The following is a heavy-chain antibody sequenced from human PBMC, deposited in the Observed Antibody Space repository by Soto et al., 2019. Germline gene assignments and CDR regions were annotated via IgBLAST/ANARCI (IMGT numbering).Heavy chain of an antibody. CDR3: ASLNYDFWSGYSHYAEYFHY. V-gene: IGHV4-59*01. D-gene: IGHD3-3*01. CDR2: IYYSGST. CDR1: GGSITSYY. Sequence: SETLSLTCTVSGGSITSYYWSWIRQPPGKGLEWIGYIYYSGSTNYNPSLKSRVTISVDTSKNQFSLKLSSVTAADTAVYYCASLNYDFWSGYSHYAEYFHYWGQGTRVTVSS. J-gene: IGHJ1*01.